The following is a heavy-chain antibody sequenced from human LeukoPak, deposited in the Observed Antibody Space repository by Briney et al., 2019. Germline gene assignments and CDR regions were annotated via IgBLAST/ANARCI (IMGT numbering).Heavy chain of an antibody. Sequence: GGSLRLSCAASGFTLSSYWMSWVRQAPGKGLEWVANIKPDGSEKHYMDSVKGRFTISRDNAENSLYLQMNSLRAEDTAVYYCARGQGRQTSFWGQETLVTVSS. CDR2: IKPDGSEK. D-gene: IGHD6-6*01. CDR3: ARGQGRQTSF. CDR1: GFTLSSYW. V-gene: IGHV3-7*03. J-gene: IGHJ4*02.